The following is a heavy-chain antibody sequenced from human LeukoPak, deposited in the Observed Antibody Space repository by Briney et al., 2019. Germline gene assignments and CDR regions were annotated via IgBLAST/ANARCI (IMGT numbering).Heavy chain of an antibody. CDR1: GYSFTSYW. Sequence: GESLKISCKGSGYSFTSYWIGWVRRMPGKGLEGMVIIYPGDSDTIYCASFQGQATITADKSISTDYPKWTSLKASDTAMYYCATVHYYASGGYYAYYFDYWGPATLVTASS. CDR3: ATVHYYASGGYYAYYFDY. V-gene: IGHV5-51*01. J-gene: IGHJ4*02. CDR2: IYPGDSDT. D-gene: IGHD3-10*01.